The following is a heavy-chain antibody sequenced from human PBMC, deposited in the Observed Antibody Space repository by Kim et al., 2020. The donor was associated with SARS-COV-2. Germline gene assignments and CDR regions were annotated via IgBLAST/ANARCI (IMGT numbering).Heavy chain of an antibody. V-gene: IGHV3-43*02. Sequence: GGSLRLSCAASGFTFDDYAMHWVRQAPGKGLEWVSLISGDGGSTIYADSVKGRFIISRDNSKNSLYLQMNSLRTEDTALYYCAKDMGRYFDWLLYYHYGMDVWGQGTTVTVSS. CDR3: AKDMGRYFDWLLYYHYGMDV. CDR2: ISGDGGST. CDR1: GFTFDDYA. J-gene: IGHJ6*02. D-gene: IGHD3-9*01.